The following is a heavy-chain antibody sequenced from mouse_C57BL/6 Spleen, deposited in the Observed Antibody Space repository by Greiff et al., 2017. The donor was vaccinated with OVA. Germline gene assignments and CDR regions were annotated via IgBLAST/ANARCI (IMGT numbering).Heavy chain of an antibody. J-gene: IGHJ3*01. V-gene: IGHV1-18*01. CDR3: ARFGDYACFAY. Sequence: EVQGVESGPELVKPGASVKIPCKASGYTFTDYNMDWVKQSHGKSLEWIGDINPNNGGTIYNQKFKGKGTLTVDKSSSTAYMELRSLTSEDTAVYYCARFGDYACFAYWGQGTLVTVSA. CDR1: GYTFTDYN. D-gene: IGHD1-1*02. CDR2: INPNNGGT.